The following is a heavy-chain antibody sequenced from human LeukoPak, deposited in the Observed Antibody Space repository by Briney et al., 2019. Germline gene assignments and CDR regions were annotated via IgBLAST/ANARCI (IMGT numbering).Heavy chain of an antibody. Sequence: GASVKVSCKASGYTFTSYDINWVRQATGQGLEWMGWMNPNSGNTGYAQKFQGRVTMTRNTSISTAYMELSSLRSEDTAVYYCARAAWGQRWLGLYYYMDVWGKGTTVTVSS. D-gene: IGHD6-19*01. CDR1: GYTFTSYD. CDR3: ARAAWGQRWLGLYYYMDV. J-gene: IGHJ6*03. V-gene: IGHV1-8*01. CDR2: MNPNSGNT.